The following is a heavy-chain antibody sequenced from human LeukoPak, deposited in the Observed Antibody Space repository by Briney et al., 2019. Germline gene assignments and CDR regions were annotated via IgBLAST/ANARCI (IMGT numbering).Heavy chain of an antibody. J-gene: IGHJ4*02. D-gene: IGHD3-22*01. CDR1: GFTFSSHW. Sequence: PGGSLRLSCAASGFTFSSHWMSWIRQAPGKGLEWVAHIKEDGSEKYYVDSVKGRLTISRDNAKKSLYLQMNSLRTADTAVYYCARGYDSSGYYTGLIDYWGQGTLVTVSS. CDR3: ARGYDSSGYYTGLIDY. CDR2: IKEDGSEK. V-gene: IGHV3-7*01.